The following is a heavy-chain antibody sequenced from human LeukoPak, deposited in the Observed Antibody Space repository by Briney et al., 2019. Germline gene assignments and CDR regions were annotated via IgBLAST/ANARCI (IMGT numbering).Heavy chain of an antibody. J-gene: IGHJ4*02. CDR2: IYYSGST. V-gene: IGHV4-59*01. Sequence: SETLSLTCTVSGGSISSYYWSWIRQPPGKGLEWIGYIYYSGSTNYNPSLKSRVTISVDTSKNQFSLKPSSVTAADTAVYYCARDGAAGGFDYWGQGTLVTVSS. D-gene: IGHD6-13*01. CDR1: GGSISSYY. CDR3: ARDGAAGGFDY.